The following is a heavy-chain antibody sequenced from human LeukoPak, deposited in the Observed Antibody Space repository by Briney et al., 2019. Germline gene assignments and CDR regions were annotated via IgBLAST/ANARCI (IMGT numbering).Heavy chain of an antibody. CDR1: GFTFSSYA. D-gene: IGHD2-15*01. CDR3: AREPIGCSGGSCYCWFDP. J-gene: IGHJ5*02. V-gene: IGHV3-7*01. CDR2: IKQDGSEK. Sequence: GGSLRLSCAASGFTFSSYAMSWVRQAPGKGLEWVANIKQDGSEKYYVDSVKGRFTISRDNAKNSLYLQMNSLRAEDTAVYYCAREPIGCSGGSCYCWFDPWGQGTLVTVSS.